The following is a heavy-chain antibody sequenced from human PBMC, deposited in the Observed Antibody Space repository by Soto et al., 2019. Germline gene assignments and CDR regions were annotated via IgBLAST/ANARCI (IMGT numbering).Heavy chain of an antibody. J-gene: IGHJ5*02. CDR1: GFSFSNYG. D-gene: IGHD2-2*01. Sequence: GESLKIACVASGFSFSNYGMHWVRQAPGKGLEWVAFVSSDGNNKYYAESVKGRFTISRDNAKNTLYLQVDRLTVDDTAVYYCAKDRVIQLLPIWPDPWGQGTLVTVSS. CDR3: AKDRVIQLLPIWPDP. CDR2: VSSDGNNK. V-gene: IGHV3-30*18.